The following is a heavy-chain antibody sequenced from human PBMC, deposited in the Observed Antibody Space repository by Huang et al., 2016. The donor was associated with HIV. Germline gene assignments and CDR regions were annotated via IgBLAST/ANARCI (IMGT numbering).Heavy chain of an antibody. V-gene: IGHV5-51*01. CDR2: IYPGDSVT. J-gene: IGHJ4*02. CDR1: GYNFDIYW. CDR3: ARQGLWLPPTDPFDY. Sequence: EVHLVQSGAEVKEPGESLKISCQASGYNFDIYWIGWVRQMPGKGLEWMGVIYPGDSVTRYDPSFHGQVTISADQSINTAYLQWSSLKASDTAIYFCARQGLWLPPTDPFDYWGQGTPVTVSA. D-gene: IGHD3-10*01.